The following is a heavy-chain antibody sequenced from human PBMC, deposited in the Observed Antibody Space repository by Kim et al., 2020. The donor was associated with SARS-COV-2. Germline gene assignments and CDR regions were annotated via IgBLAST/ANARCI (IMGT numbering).Heavy chain of an antibody. V-gene: IGHV4-31*03. D-gene: IGHD6-13*01. CDR3: AREVVVAAAGADWFDP. Sequence: SETLSLTCTVSGGSISSGGYYWSWIRQHPGKGLEWIGYIYYSGSTYYNPSLKSRVTISVDTSKNQFSLKLSSVTAADTAVYYCAREVVVAAAGADWFDPWGQGTLVTVSS. J-gene: IGHJ5*02. CDR2: IYYSGST. CDR1: GGSISSGGYY.